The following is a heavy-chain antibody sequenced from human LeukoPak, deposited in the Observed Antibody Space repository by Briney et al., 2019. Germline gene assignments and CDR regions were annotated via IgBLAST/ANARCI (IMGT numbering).Heavy chain of an antibody. CDR2: ISSSSSYI. J-gene: IGHJ1*01. Sequence: PGGSLRLSCAASGFTFSSYSVNWVRQAPGKGLEWVSSISSSSSYIYYADSVKGRFTISRDNAKNSLYLQMNSLRAEDTAVHYCARAPGYYYDSSGYYPFQHWGQGTLVTVSS. CDR3: ARAPGYYYDSSGYYPFQH. D-gene: IGHD3-22*01. V-gene: IGHV3-21*01. CDR1: GFTFSSYS.